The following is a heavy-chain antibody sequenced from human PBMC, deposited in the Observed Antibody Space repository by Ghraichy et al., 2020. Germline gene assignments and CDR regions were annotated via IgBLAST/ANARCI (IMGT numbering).Heavy chain of an antibody. CDR2: INHSGST. D-gene: IGHD6-13*01. V-gene: IGHV4-34*01. Sequence: GSLRLSCAVYGGSFSGYYWSWIRQPPGKGLEWIGEINHSGSTNYNPSLKSRVTISVDTSKNQFSLKLSSVTAADTAVYYCARGPARFDYSSSWYRRDNWFDPWGQGTLVTVSS. CDR3: ARGPARFDYSSSWYRRDNWFDP. CDR1: GGSFSGYY. J-gene: IGHJ5*02.